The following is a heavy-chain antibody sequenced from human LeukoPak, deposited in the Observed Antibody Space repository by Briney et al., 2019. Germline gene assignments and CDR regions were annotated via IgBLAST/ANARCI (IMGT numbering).Heavy chain of an antibody. CDR3: AQSRGIYANSGWRTFAY. V-gene: IGHV3-23*01. CDR2: ISDNGWST. Sequence: QPGGSLRLSCAASGFSFNMYTMSWVRQAPGKGLEWVSIISDNGWSTYYADSVKGRFTISRDNSKNTVYLQMHRLRAEDTAIYYCAQSRGIYANSGWRTFAYWGQGNLVTASS. J-gene: IGHJ4*02. CDR1: GFSFNMYT. D-gene: IGHD6-19*01.